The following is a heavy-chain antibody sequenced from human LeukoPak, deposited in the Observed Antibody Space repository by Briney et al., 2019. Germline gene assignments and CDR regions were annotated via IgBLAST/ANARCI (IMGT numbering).Heavy chain of an antibody. CDR1: GYTFTSYG. CDR3: ARVLSVPLLPHCSSTNCYRWFDP. CDR2: ISAYKGNT. D-gene: IGHD2-2*02. J-gene: IGHJ5*02. V-gene: IGHV1-18*01. Sequence: ASVKVSCKASGYTFTSYGISWVRQAPGQGVEGRGWISAYKGNTNYAQKLQGRVTMTTDTSTSTAYMELRSLRSDDTAVYYCARVLSVPLLPHCSSTNCYRWFDPWGQGTLVTVSS.